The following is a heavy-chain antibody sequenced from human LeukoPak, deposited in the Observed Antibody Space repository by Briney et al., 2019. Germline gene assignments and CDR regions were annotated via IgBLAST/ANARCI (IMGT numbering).Heavy chain of an antibody. J-gene: IGHJ4*02. D-gene: IGHD6-13*01. CDR3: ARVGRWIAAAGRELDY. V-gene: IGHV3-7*01. Sequence: PGGSLRLSCAASGFTFSSYWMSWVRQAPGKGLEWVANIKQDGSEKYYVDSVKGRFTISRDNAKNSLYLQMNSLRAEDTAVYYCARVGRWIAAAGRELDYWGQGTLVTVSS. CDR2: IKQDGSEK. CDR1: GFTFSSYW.